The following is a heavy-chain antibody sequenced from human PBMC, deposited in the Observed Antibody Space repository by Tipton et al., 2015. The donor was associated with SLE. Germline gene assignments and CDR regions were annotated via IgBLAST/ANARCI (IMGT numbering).Heavy chain of an antibody. V-gene: IGHV4-39*07. J-gene: IGHJ4*02. CDR1: GGSISSSSYY. CDR3: ARRHYSGPFDS. CDR2: IYYTGST. D-gene: IGHD5-12*01. Sequence: TLSLTCTVSGGSISSSSYYWGWIRRPPGKGLEWIGSIYYTGSTYYNPSLKSRVSFSIDTSKHQFSLKLNSVTAADSAVYYCARRHYSGPFDSWGQGTLVTVSS.